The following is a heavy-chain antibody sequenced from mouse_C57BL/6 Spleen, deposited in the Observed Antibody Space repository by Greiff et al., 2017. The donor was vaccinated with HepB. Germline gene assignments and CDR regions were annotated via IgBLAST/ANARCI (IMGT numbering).Heavy chain of an antibody. CDR3: AGRDY. CDR2: IYPGSGST. J-gene: IGHJ2*01. Sequence: QVQLQQPGAELVKPGALVKMFCKAFGYNFTSYWITRVKPRPGQGLEWIGDIYPGSGSTNYNEKFKSKATLTVDTSSSTAYMQLSSLTSEDSAVYYCAGRDYWGQGTTLTVSS. CDR1: GYNFTSYW. V-gene: IGHV1-55*01.